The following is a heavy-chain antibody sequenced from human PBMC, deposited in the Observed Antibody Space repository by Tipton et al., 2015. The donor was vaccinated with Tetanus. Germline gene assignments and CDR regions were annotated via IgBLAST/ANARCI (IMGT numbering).Heavy chain of an antibody. CDR2: IYDSGST. CDR3: ARGSGWADF. D-gene: IGHD6-19*01. CDR1: GGSISSGDYS. J-gene: IGHJ4*02. Sequence: TLSLTCAVSGGSISSGDYSWSWIRQPPGKGLEWIGYIYDSGSTYYNPSLKSRVTISADTSRNQFSLTLSSVTAADTAVYYCARGSGWADFWGQGTQVTVSS. V-gene: IGHV4-30-2*01.